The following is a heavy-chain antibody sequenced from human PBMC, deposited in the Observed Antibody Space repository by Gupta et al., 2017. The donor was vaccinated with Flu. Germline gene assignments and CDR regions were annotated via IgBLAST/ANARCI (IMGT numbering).Heavy chain of an antibody. V-gene: IGHV4-34*01. D-gene: IGHD3-3*01. CDR3: ARGSGYDFWSGYYTGSSNKTFDY. CDR1: GGSFSGYY. J-gene: IGHJ4*02. Sequence: QVQLQQWGAGLLKPSETLSLTCAVYGGSFSGYYWSWIRQPPGKGLEWIGEINHSGSTNYNPSLKSRVTISVDTSKNQFSLKLSSVTAADTAVYYCARGSGYDFWSGYYTGSSNKTFDYWGQGTLVTVSS. CDR2: INHSGST.